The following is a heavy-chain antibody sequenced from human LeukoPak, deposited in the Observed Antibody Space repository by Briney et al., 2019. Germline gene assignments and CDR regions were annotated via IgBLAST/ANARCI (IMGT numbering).Heavy chain of an antibody. J-gene: IGHJ4*02. CDR2: IWYDGSNK. Sequence: PGGSLRLSCAASGFTFSDYYMSWIRQAPGKGLEWVAVIWYDGSNKYYADSVKGRFTISRDNSKNTLYLQMNSLRAEDTAVYYCARGGYCSGGSCYIDYWGQGTLVTVSS. V-gene: IGHV3-33*08. CDR3: ARGGYCSGGSCYIDY. D-gene: IGHD2-15*01. CDR1: GFTFSDYY.